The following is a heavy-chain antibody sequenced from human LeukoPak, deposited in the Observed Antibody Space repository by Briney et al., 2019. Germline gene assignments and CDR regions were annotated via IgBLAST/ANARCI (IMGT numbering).Heavy chain of an antibody. Sequence: ASVKVSCKASGGTFSSYAISWVRRAPGQGLEWMGGIIPIFGTANYAQKFQGRVTITTDESTSTAYMELSSLRSEDTAVYYCARSGYCSSTSCSASLYYFDYRGQGTLVTVYS. V-gene: IGHV1-69*05. J-gene: IGHJ4*02. CDR1: GGTFSSYA. D-gene: IGHD2-2*01. CDR3: ARSGYCSSTSCSASLYYFDY. CDR2: IIPIFGTA.